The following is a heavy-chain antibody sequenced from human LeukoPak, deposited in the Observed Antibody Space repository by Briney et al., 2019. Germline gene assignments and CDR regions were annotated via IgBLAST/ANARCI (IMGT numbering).Heavy chain of an antibody. CDR2: ISGSSRHI. Sequence: GGSLRLSSAASGFTFSDYTMNWVRQAPGKGLEYVSSISGSSRHIYYADSVKGRFTISRDNTKSSLYLQMNSLRVEDMAVYYCARGYCGGDCYGDWGQGTLVTVSS. CDR3: ARGYCGGDCYGD. CDR1: GFTFSDYT. J-gene: IGHJ1*01. V-gene: IGHV3-21*01. D-gene: IGHD2-21*02.